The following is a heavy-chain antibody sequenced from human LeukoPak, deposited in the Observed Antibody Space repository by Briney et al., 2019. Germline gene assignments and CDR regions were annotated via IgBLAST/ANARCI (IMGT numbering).Heavy chain of an antibody. CDR2: INTDGSST. CDR3: ASLVEYSSSLQQFDP. D-gene: IGHD6-6*01. CDR1: GFTFSSYW. V-gene: IGHV3-74*01. J-gene: IGHJ5*02. Sequence: GGSLRLSCAASGFTFSSYWMHWVRQAPGKGLVWVSRINTDGSSTSYADSVKGRFTISRDNAKNTLYLQMNSLRAEDTAVYYCASLVEYSSSLQQFDPWGQGTLVTVSS.